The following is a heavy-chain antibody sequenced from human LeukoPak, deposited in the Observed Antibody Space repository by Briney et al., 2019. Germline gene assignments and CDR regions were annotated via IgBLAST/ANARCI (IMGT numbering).Heavy chain of an antibody. J-gene: IGHJ3*02. CDR1: GGSISSYY. D-gene: IGHD3-22*01. V-gene: IGHV4-59*01. CDR3: ACLTTADAFDI. Sequence: PSETLSLTCTVSGGSISSYYWSWIRQPPGGGLEWIGYIYDSGSTNYNPSLKSRVTISVDTSKNQFSLKLSSVTAADTAVYYCACLTTADAFDIWGQGTMVTVSS. CDR2: IYDSGST.